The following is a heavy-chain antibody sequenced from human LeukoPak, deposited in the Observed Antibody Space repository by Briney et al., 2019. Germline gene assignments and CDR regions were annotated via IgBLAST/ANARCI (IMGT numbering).Heavy chain of an antibody. V-gene: IGHV3-7*03. CDR2: INHNGNVN. D-gene: IGHD3-22*01. CDR3: AKGNGLVVVKAFDI. CDR1: GFTFSSYW. Sequence: TGGSLRLSCAASGFTFSSYWMNWARQAPGKGLEWVASINHNGNVNYYVDSVKGRFTISRDNAKNSLYLQMNSLRAEDTAVYYCAKGNGLVVVKAFDIWGQGTMVTVSS. J-gene: IGHJ3*02.